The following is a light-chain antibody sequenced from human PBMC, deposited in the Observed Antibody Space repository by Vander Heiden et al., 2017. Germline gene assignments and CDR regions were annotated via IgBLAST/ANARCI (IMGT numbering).Light chain of an antibody. CDR2: GAS. CDR1: QGVSSN. CDR3: QQYNNWPCT. Sequence: ERVMTQSPATLSVSPGERATLPSRASQGVSSNVAWYQQKPGQAPRLLIYGASTRATGVPARFSGSGSGTEFTLTISGLQSEDFAVYYCQQYNNWPCTFGQGTTVEIK. V-gene: IGKV3-15*01. J-gene: IGKJ2*02.